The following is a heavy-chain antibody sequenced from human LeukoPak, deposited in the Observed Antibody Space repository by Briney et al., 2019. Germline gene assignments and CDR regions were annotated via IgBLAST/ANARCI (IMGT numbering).Heavy chain of an antibody. J-gene: IGHJ6*03. Sequence: SETLSLTCTVSGGSISSYYWSWIRQPAGKGLEWIGRIYTSGSTNYNPSLKSRVTMSVGTSKNQFSLKLSSVTAADTAVYYCARGRMDYDILTGYYNYYYYYMDVWGKGTTVTISS. V-gene: IGHV4-4*07. CDR1: GGSISSYY. D-gene: IGHD3-9*01. CDR3: ARGRMDYDILTGYYNYYYYYMDV. CDR2: IYTSGST.